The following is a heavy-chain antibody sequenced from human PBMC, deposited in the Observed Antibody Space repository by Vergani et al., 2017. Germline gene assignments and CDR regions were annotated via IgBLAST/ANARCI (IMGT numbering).Heavy chain of an antibody. J-gene: IGHJ4*02. CDR2: INHSGST. D-gene: IGHD1-26*01. Sequence: QVQLQQWGAGLLKPSETLSLTCAVYGGSFSGYYWSWIRQPPGKGLEWIGEINHSGSTNYNPSLKSRVTMSVDTSKNQFSLKLSSVTAADTAVYYCARVFEVGASLEMGDYWGQGTLVTVSS. V-gene: IGHV4-34*01. CDR3: ARVFEVGASLEMGDY. CDR1: GGSFSGYY.